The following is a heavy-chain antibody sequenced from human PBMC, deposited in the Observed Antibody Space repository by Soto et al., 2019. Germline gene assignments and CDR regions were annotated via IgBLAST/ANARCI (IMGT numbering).Heavy chain of an antibody. J-gene: IGHJ4*02. Sequence: QVQLVESGGGVVQPGRSLRLSCAASGFTFSSYAMHWVRQAPGKGLEWVAVISYDGSNKYYADSVKGRFTISRDNSKNTLYLQMNSLRAEDTAVYYCARDKSSGDYFDYWGQGTLGTVYS. V-gene: IGHV3-30-3*01. CDR1: GFTFSSYA. CDR2: ISYDGSNK. D-gene: IGHD6-19*01. CDR3: ARDKSSGDYFDY.